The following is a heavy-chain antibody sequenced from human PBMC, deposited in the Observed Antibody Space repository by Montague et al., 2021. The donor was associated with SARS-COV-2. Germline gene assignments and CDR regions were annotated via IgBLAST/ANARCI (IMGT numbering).Heavy chain of an antibody. Sequence: SVKVSCKASGYTFTNYGINWVRQAPGQGLEWMGWISAYNGNTNYAQNLQGRVTMTTDTSTSTAYMELRSLRSDDTAVYFCARDPTQGWGYSYSAMDAWGQGTTVTVSS. J-gene: IGHJ6*02. V-gene: IGHV1-18*01. CDR1: GYTFTNYG. D-gene: IGHD3-16*01. CDR3: ARDPTQGWGYSYSAMDA. CDR2: ISAYNGNT.